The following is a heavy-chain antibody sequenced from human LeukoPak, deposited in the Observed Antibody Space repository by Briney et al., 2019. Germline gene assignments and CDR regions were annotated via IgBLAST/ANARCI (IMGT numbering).Heavy chain of an antibody. D-gene: IGHD4-23*01. Sequence: GGSLRLSCAASGFTFSSYSMNWVRQAPGKGLEWVSYISSSSSTIYYADSVKGRFTISRDNAKNSLYLQMNSLRDKDTAVYYCARDDYGGNSGTHYFDYWGQGTLVTVSS. J-gene: IGHJ4*02. CDR1: GFTFSSYS. CDR3: ARDDYGGNSGTHYFDY. CDR2: ISSSSSTI. V-gene: IGHV3-48*02.